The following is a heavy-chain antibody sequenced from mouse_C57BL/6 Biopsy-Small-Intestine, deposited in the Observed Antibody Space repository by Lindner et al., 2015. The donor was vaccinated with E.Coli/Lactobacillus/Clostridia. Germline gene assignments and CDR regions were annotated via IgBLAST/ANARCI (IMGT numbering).Heavy chain of an antibody. CDR1: GYTFTNYD. CDR3: ARWGLNWHFFDY. J-gene: IGHJ2*01. D-gene: IGHD4-1*02. V-gene: IGHV1-85*01. CDR2: IYPGNDNT. Sequence: VQLQESGPELAKPGASVKLACKASGYTFTNYDINWVIQRPGQGLEWIGWIYPGNDNTKYNEKFKDKATLTVDTSSSTAYMELHSLTSEDSVVYFCARWGLNWHFFDYWGHGTTLTVSS.